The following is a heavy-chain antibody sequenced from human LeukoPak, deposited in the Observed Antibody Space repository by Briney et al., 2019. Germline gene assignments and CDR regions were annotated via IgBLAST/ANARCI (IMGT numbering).Heavy chain of an antibody. CDR1: GYTFTGYY. D-gene: IGHD3-10*01. Sequence: ASVKVSCKAPGYTFTGYYMHWVRQAPGQGLEWMGWINPNSGGTNYAQKFQGWVTMTRDTSISTAYMELSRLRSDDTAVYYCARDLSSPLAGYYYGSGSTWFDPWGQGTLVTVSS. CDR2: INPNSGGT. V-gene: IGHV1-2*04. J-gene: IGHJ5*02. CDR3: ARDLSSPLAGYYYGSGSTWFDP.